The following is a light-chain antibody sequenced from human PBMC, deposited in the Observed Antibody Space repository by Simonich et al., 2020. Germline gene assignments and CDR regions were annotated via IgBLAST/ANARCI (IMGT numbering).Light chain of an antibody. CDR2: EVS. J-gene: IGLJ3*02. CDR3: SSYAGSNNYWV. CDR1: SSDVGSYNL. Sequence: QSALTQPASVSGSPGQSITISCTGTSSDVGSYNLVSWYQQHPGKAPKLMIYEVSKRPSGVPYRFSGSKSGNTASLTVSGLQAEDEADYYCSSYAGSNNYWVFGGGTKLTVL. V-gene: IGLV2-14*02.